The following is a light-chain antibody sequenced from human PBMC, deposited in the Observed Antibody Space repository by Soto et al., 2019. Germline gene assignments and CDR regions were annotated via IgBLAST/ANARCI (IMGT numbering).Light chain of an antibody. Sequence: DIQMTQSPSTLSASVGDRVTITCRASQSISSWLAWYQQKPRKAPKLLIYDASSFESGVPSRFSGSGSATEFTLTISSLQPDDFATYYCEQYNSYSKYTFGQGTKLEIK. V-gene: IGKV1-5*01. CDR3: EQYNSYSKYT. J-gene: IGKJ2*01. CDR2: DAS. CDR1: QSISSW.